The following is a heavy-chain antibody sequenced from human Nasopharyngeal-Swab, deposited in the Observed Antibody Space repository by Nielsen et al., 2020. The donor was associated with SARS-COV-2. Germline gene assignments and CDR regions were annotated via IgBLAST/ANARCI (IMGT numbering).Heavy chain of an antibody. CDR2: IYYSGST. J-gene: IGHJ5*02. V-gene: IGHV4-59*01. D-gene: IGHD3-9*01. CDR3: ARALRYFDWSGSWWFDP. Sequence: WIRQPPGKGLEWIGHIYYSGSTNYNPSLKSRVTISVDTSKNQFSLKLSSVTAADTGVYYCARALRYFDWSGSWWFDPWGQGTLVTVSS.